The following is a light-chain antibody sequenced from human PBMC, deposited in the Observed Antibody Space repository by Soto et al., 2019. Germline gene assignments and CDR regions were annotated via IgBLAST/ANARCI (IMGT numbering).Light chain of an antibody. CDR3: QQRSNWHSIT. J-gene: IGKJ5*01. CDR2: GAS. CDR1: QSVNSN. V-gene: IGKV3-11*01. Sequence: ETVVTQSPATLSVSPGERATLSCRASQSVNSNLACYQQKLGQAPRVLIYGASTRATGIPDRFSGSGSGTDFTLTISSLEHEDFAVYYCQQRSNWHSITCGQGTRLEIK.